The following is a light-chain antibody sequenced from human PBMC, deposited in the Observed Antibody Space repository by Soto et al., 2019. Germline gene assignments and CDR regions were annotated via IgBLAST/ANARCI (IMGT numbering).Light chain of an antibody. V-gene: IGLV2-14*01. CDR3: GSYTSTYVRI. J-gene: IGLJ1*01. CDR1: SSDVGRYNY. CDR2: EVT. Sequence: QSVLTQPASVSGSPGQSITISCTGTSSDVGRYNYVSWYQQYPGRAPKLIIYEVTNRPSGVSDRFSGSKSGNVASLTISGLRAGDEADYYCGSYTSTYVRIFGTGTKGTVL.